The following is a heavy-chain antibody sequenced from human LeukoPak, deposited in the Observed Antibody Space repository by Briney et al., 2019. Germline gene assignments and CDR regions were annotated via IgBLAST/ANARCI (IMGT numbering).Heavy chain of an antibody. J-gene: IGHJ4*02. Sequence: GASVKVSCKASGGTFSSYAISWVRQAPGQGLEWMGGIIPIFGTANYAQKFQGRVTITADESTSTACIELSSLRSEDTAVYYCAREELYCSGGSCYSRKHYWGQGTLVTVSS. V-gene: IGHV1-69*13. D-gene: IGHD2-15*01. CDR3: AREELYCSGGSCYSRKHY. CDR1: GGTFSSYA. CDR2: IIPIFGTA.